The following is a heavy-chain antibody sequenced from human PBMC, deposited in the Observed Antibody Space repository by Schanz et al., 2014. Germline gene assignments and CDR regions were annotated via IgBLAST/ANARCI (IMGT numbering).Heavy chain of an antibody. J-gene: IGHJ4*02. CDR3: TSEAHNHDGLRSYSNV. V-gene: IGHV1-46*01. Sequence: QVQLVQSGAEVKKPGASVKVSCKASGYTFTSHGISWVRQAPGQGLEWMGIVNPSVRGTHFAREFQGRVTVTSDTSTSTVYRKLSSQKSEDTAVDFCTSEAHNHDGLRSYSNVWGQGTLVTVTS. CDR2: VNPSVRGT. CDR1: GYTFTSHG. D-gene: IGHD3-10*01.